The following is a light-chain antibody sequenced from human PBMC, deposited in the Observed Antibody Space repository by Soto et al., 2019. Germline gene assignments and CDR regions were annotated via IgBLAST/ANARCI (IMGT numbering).Light chain of an antibody. J-gene: IGKJ1*01. V-gene: IGKV1-5*01. CDR1: QSISSW. CDR2: DAS. CDR3: QQYQSSWT. Sequence: DIQMTQSPSTLSASVGDRVIIACRASQSISSWLAWYQQKPGKTPNLLIYDASSLESGVPPRFSGSGSGTEFTLTISSLQPDDFATYYCQQYQSSWTFGQGTKVDIK.